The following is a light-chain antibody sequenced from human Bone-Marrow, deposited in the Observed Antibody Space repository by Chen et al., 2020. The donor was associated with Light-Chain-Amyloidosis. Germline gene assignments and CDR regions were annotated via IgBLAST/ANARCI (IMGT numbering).Light chain of an antibody. CDR3: QQYGTSPLT. J-gene: IGKJ4*01. Sequence: EIVLTQSPGTLSLSPGEGANLSCRASQTISSNYLTWYQQKFGQAPRLLIYGSSSRATGIPDRFTGSGSGTDFTLTINRLEPEDFAMYYCQQYGTSPLTFGGGTKVGIK. CDR2: GSS. CDR1: QTISSNY. V-gene: IGKV3-20*01.